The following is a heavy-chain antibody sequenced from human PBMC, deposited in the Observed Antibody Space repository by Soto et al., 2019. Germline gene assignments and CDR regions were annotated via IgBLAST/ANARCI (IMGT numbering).Heavy chain of an antibody. J-gene: IGHJ4*02. CDR2: IYYSGAT. CDR1: RGSISSGGYY. V-gene: IGHV4-31*03. Sequence: SETLSLTCTVSRGSISSGGYYWSWIRQHPGKGLEWIGYIYYSGATYYNPSLESRVTISVDMSKNQFSLKLSSVTAADTAVYYCARVPPDRYSSGRLDCWGQGTLVTVSS. CDR3: ARVPPDRYSSGRLDC. D-gene: IGHD6-19*01.